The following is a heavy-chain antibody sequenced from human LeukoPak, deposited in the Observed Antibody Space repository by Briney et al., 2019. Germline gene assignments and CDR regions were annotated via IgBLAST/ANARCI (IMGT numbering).Heavy chain of an antibody. Sequence: ASVRVSCKASGYTFTSYDINWVRQATGQGLEWMGWMNPNSGNTGYAQKFQGRVTITRNTSISTAYMELSSLRSEDTAVYYLARVPHGSGYDYWGQGTLVTVSS. J-gene: IGHJ4*02. CDR3: ARVPHGSGYDY. V-gene: IGHV1-8*01. D-gene: IGHD2-15*01. CDR1: GYTFTSYD. CDR2: MNPNSGNT.